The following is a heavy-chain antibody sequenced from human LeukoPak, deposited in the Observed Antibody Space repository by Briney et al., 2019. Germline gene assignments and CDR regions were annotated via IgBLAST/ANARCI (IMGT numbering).Heavy chain of an antibody. CDR3: ARGLGSSSWFDTYYYYGMDV. J-gene: IGHJ6*02. CDR2: IASDGKDK. CDR1: GFTFSGYA. D-gene: IGHD6-13*01. Sequence: GRSLRLSCVVSGFTFSGYAMHWVRQAPGKGLEWVAVIASDGKDKHYADSVKGRFTISRDNSKNALYLQMNSLRPEDTAVYYCARGLGSSSWFDTYYYYGMDVWGQGTTVTVSS. V-gene: IGHV3-30*03.